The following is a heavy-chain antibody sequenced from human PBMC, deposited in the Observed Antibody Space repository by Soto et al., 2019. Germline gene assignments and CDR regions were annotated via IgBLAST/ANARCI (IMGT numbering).Heavy chain of an antibody. D-gene: IGHD2-15*01. V-gene: IGHV3-23*01. J-gene: IGHJ4*02. Sequence: LRLSCAASGFTFSSYAMSWVRQAPRKGLEWVSAISGSGGGTYYADSVKGRFTISRDNSKNTLYLQMNSLRAEDTAVYYCAKDRPGSSVVVVAATFWGQGTLVTVSS. CDR1: GFTFSSYA. CDR3: AKDRPGSSVVVVAATF. CDR2: ISGSGGGT.